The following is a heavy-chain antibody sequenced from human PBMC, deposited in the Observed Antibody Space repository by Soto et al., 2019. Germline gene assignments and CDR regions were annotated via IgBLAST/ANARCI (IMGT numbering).Heavy chain of an antibody. V-gene: IGHV3-73*01. CDR1: GFTFSGSA. CDR2: IRSKANSYAT. Sequence: GGSLRLSCSASGFTFSGSAMHWVRQASGKGLEWVGRIRSKANSYATAYAASVKGRFTISRDDSKNTAYLQMNSLKTEDTAVYYCTRQPRSEDYYGMDVWGQGTTVTVSS. CDR3: TRQPRSEDYYGMDV. J-gene: IGHJ6*02.